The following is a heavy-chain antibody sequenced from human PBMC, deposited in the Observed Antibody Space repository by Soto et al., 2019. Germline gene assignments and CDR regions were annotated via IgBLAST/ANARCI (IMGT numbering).Heavy chain of an antibody. V-gene: IGHV3-23*01. D-gene: IGHD5-18*01. J-gene: IGHJ4*02. Sequence: GGSLRLSCAASGFTFSSYAMSWVRQAPGKGLEWVSAISGSGGSTYYADSVKGRFTISRDNSKNTLYLQMNSLRAEDTAVYYCAREGGNGYSYGYSFDYWGQGTQVTVSS. CDR3: AREGGNGYSYGYSFDY. CDR2: ISGSGGST. CDR1: GFTFSSYA.